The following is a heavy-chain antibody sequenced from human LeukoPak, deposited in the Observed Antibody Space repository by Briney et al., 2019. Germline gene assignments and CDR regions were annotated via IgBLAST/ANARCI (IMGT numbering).Heavy chain of an antibody. D-gene: IGHD3-10*01. J-gene: IGHJ5*02. Sequence: SETLSLTCTVSGGSISSSSYHWGWIRQPPGKGLEWIGTIYYSGSTYYSPSLKSRVTISVDTSKNQFSLKLSSVTAADTAVYYCARRIGVTMVRRFDPWGQGTLVTVSS. CDR1: GGSISSSSYH. V-gene: IGHV4-39*01. CDR2: IYYSGST. CDR3: ARRIGVTMVRRFDP.